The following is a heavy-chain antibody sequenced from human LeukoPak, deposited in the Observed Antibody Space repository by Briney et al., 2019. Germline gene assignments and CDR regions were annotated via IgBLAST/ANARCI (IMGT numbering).Heavy chain of an antibody. CDR2: INSDGSST. J-gene: IGHJ4*02. CDR3: ARVTVAGTNYLDY. CDR1: GFTFSTYW. Sequence: GSLRLSCAASGFTFSTYWMHWVRQDPGKGLVWVSRINSDGSSTTYADSVKGRFTISRDNAKNTLYLQMNSLRAEDTAVYYCARVTVAGTNYLDYWGQGTLVTVSS. V-gene: IGHV3-74*01. D-gene: IGHD6-19*01.